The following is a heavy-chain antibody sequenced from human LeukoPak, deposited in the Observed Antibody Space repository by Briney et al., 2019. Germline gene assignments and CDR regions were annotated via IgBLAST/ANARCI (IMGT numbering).Heavy chain of an antibody. CDR3: ARDRPYAVTRLTDY. Sequence: GGSLRLSCAASGFTFSSYAMSWVRQAPGKGLEWVSSISSSSSYIYYADSVKGRFTISRDNAKNSLYLQMNSLRAEDTAVYYCARDRPYAVTRLTDYWGQGTLVTVSS. CDR2: ISSSSSYI. V-gene: IGHV3-21*01. D-gene: IGHD4-17*01. J-gene: IGHJ4*02. CDR1: GFTFSSYA.